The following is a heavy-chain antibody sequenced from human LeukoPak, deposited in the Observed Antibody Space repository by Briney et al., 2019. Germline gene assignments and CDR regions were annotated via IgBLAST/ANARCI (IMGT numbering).Heavy chain of an antibody. Sequence: GGSLRLSCAASGFTVSSNYMSWVRQAPGKGLEWVSAISGSGGSTYYADSVKGRFTISRDNSKNTLYLQMNSLRAEDTAVYYCAKGPGSYHPHYFDYWGQGTLVTVSS. V-gene: IGHV3-23*01. D-gene: IGHD3-10*01. CDR2: ISGSGGST. CDR1: GFTVSSNY. CDR3: AKGPGSYHPHYFDY. J-gene: IGHJ4*02.